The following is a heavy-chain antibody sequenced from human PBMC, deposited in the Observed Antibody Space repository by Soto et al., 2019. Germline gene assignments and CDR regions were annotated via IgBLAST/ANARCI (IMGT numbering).Heavy chain of an antibody. CDR2: ISYSGVT. D-gene: IGHD3-16*01. Sequence: QVQLQESGPGLVKPSQTLSLTCTVSGGSVSSPDYYWTWIRQHPGKCLEWIGYISYSGVTYYNSSLKSRVIISIHTSTSQCSRTLNAVTDADTDVYYCVSSLGRKQYGMDVWGRGAMVTVSS. CDR1: GGSVSSPDYY. V-gene: IGHV4-31*03. J-gene: IGHJ6*02. CDR3: VSSLGRKQYGMDV.